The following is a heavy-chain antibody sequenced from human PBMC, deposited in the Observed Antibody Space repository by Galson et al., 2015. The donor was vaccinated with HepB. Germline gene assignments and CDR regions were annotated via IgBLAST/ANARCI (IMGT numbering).Heavy chain of an antibody. Sequence: SLRLSCAASVFNFRTYGMSWVRQAPGKGLQWVSTINDSSGNTHYADSVKGRFTISRDNSKNTLYLHMNSLRAEDTAVYYCAKDAGGTDSGPFEYWGQGTLVTVSS. J-gene: IGHJ4*02. V-gene: IGHV3-23*01. CDR3: AKDAGGTDSGPFEY. CDR1: VFNFRTYG. D-gene: IGHD1-26*01. CDR2: INDSSGNT.